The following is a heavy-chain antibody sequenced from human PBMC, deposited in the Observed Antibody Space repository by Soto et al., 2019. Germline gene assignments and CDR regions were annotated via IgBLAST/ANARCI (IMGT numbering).Heavy chain of an antibody. CDR3: ARGGIAAAAPPDY. D-gene: IGHD6-13*01. CDR2: IYYSGST. V-gene: IGHV4-31*03. J-gene: IGHJ4*02. Sequence: SETLSLACTVSGGSISSGGYYWSWIRQHPGKGLEWIGYIYYSGSTYYSPSLKSRVTISVDTSKNQFSLKLSSVTAADTAVYYGARGGIAAAAPPDYWGQRTLVTVSS. CDR1: GGSISSGGYY.